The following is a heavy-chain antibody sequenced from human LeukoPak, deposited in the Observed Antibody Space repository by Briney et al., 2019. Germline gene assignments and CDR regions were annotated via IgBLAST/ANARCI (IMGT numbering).Heavy chain of an antibody. V-gene: IGHV4-30-2*01. CDR3: AREYSSSWYGNWFDP. CDR1: GGSISSGGYY. D-gene: IGHD6-13*01. CDR2: IYHSGST. J-gene: IGHJ5*02. Sequence: SETLSLTCTVSGGSISSGGYYWSWIRQPPGRGLEWIGYIYHSGSTYYNPSLKSRVAISVDRSKNQFSLKLSSVTAADTAVYYCAREYSSSWYGNWFDPWGQGTLVTVSS.